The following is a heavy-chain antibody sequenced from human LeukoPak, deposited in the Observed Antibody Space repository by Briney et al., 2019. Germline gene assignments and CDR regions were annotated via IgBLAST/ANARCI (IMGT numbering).Heavy chain of an antibody. CDR1: GGSISSGSYY. J-gene: IGHJ6*03. D-gene: IGHD3-10*01. CDR3: ARGRTYYYGSGSCYTYYYYYMDV. CDR2: IYTSGST. V-gene: IGHV4-61*02. Sequence: SETLSLTCTVSGGSISSGSYYWSWIRQPAGKGLEWIGRIYTSGSTNYNPSLKSRVTISVDTSKNQFSLKLSSVTAADTAVYYCARGRTYYYGSGSCYTYYYYYMDVWGKGTTVTISS.